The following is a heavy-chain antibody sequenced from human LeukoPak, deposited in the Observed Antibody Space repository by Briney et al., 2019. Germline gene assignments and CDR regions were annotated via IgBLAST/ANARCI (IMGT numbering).Heavy chain of an antibody. D-gene: IGHD3-22*01. CDR3: AASRGYYDSSGYPFDY. Sequence: ASVKVSCKASGGTFSSYAISWVRQAPGQGLEWMGRIIPIFGTANYAQKFQGRVTITADKSTSTAYMELSSLRSEDTAVYYCAASRGYYDSSGYPFDYWGQGTWSPSPQ. J-gene: IGHJ4*02. V-gene: IGHV1-69*06. CDR2: IIPIFGTA. CDR1: GGTFSSYA.